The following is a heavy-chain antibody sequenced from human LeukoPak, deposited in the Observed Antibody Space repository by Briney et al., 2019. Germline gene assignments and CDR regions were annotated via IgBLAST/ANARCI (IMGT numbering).Heavy chain of an antibody. Sequence: PGGSLRLSCAASGFTVSSNYMSWVRQAPGKGLEWVAFIRYDGSNKYYADSVKGRFTISRDNSKNTLYLQMNSLRAEDTAVYYCARALWFGELSFWVLGYWGQGTLVTVSS. CDR3: ARALWFGELSFWVLGY. J-gene: IGHJ4*02. CDR2: IRYDGSNK. CDR1: GFTVSSNY. D-gene: IGHD3-10*01. V-gene: IGHV3-30*02.